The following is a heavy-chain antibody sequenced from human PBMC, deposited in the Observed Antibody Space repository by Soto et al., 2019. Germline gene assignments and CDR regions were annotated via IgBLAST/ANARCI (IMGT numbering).Heavy chain of an antibody. CDR3: ARDRKQQLVPDDAFDI. D-gene: IGHD6-13*01. CDR1: GYTFTSYG. CDR2: ISAYNGNT. Sequence: GASVKVSCKASGYTFTSYGISWVRQAPGQGLEWMGWISAYNGNTNYAQKLQGRVTMTTDTSTSTAYMELRSLRSDDTAVYYCARDRKQQLVPDDAFDIWGQGTMVTVSS. J-gene: IGHJ3*02. V-gene: IGHV1-18*01.